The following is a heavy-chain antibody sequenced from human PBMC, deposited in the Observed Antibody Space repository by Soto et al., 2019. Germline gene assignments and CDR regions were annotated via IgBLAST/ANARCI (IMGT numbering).Heavy chain of an antibody. Sequence: GGSLRLSCAASGFTFSSYAMSWVRQAPGKGLEWVSAISGSGGGTYYADSVKGRFTISRDNSKNTLYLQMNSLRAEDTAVYYCAKLKGRCSGWNRLYYFDFWGQGTLVTVFS. CDR2: ISGSGGGT. V-gene: IGHV3-23*01. J-gene: IGHJ4*02. D-gene: IGHD6-19*01. CDR1: GFTFSSYA. CDR3: AKLKGRCSGWNRLYYFDF.